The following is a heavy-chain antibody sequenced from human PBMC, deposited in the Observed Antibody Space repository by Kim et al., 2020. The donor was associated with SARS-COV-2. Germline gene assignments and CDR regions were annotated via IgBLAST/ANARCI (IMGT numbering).Heavy chain of an antibody. D-gene: IGHD3-10*01. Sequence: KGRFTIPRNNSKNTLYLQMNSLTPEDTAVYYCARGSLLWFGEGKNYFDYWGQGTLVTVSS. CDR3: ARGSLLWFGEGKNYFDY. V-gene: IGHV3-30*01. J-gene: IGHJ4*02.